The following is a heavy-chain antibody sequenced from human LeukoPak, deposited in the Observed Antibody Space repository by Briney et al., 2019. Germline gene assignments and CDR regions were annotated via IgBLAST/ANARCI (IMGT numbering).Heavy chain of an antibody. CDR1: GFTFSSYS. Sequence: PGGSLRLSCAASGFTFSSYSMNWVRQAPGKGLEWVSSIRSSSSYIYYADSVKGRFTISRDNAKNSLYLQMNSLRAEDTAVYYCARDPDDYSTKFDYWGQGTLVTVSS. V-gene: IGHV3-21*01. J-gene: IGHJ4*02. D-gene: IGHD4-11*01. CDR3: ARDPDDYSTKFDY. CDR2: IRSSSSYI.